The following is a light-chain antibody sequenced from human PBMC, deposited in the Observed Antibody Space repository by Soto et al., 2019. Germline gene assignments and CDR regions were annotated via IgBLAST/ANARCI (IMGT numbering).Light chain of an antibody. J-gene: IGKJ1*01. CDR2: KAS. CDR1: QSISSW. V-gene: IGKV1-5*03. CDR3: QPYSGGWA. Sequence: DIQMTQSPSTLSASVGDRVTITCRASQSISSWLAWYQQKPGKAPKLLIYKASSLEGGVPSRFSGSGSGTEFTLTISSLQPDDFATYYGQPYSGGWAFGQGTKVEIK.